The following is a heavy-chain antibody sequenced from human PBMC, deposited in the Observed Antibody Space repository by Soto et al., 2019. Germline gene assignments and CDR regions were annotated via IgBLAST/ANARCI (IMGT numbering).Heavy chain of an antibody. CDR1: GGSISSSSYY. CDR3: ARLGVTPNFDY. J-gene: IGHJ4*02. Sequence: SETLSLTYTVSGGSISSSSYYWGWIRQPPGKGLEWIGSIYYSGSTYYNPSLKSRVTISVDTSKNQFSLKLSSVTAADTAVYYCARLGVTPNFDYWGQGTLVTVSS. CDR2: IYYSGST. D-gene: IGHD3-3*01. V-gene: IGHV4-39*01.